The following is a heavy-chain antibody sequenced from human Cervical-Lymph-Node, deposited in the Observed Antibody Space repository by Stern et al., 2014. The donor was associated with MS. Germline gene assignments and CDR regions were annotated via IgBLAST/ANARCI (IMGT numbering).Heavy chain of an antibody. Sequence: QITLKESGPTLVKPTQTLTLTCTFSGFSLNTHKMSVGWISQPPGKALEWLALLYWDDAKRSSPSLKSRLTINKDTSKNQVVLTMTNMDPVDTATYYCTHTWAYWGQGILVTVSS. CDR2: LYWDDAK. V-gene: IGHV2-5*02. CDR3: THTWAY. J-gene: IGHJ4*02. CDR1: GFSLNTHKMS.